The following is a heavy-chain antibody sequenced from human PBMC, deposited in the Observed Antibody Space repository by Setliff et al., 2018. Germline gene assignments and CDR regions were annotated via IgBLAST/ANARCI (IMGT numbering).Heavy chain of an antibody. D-gene: IGHD2-8*01. J-gene: IGHJ4*02. V-gene: IGHV1-18*01. CDR2: ISAYNGKR. Sequence: ASVKVSCKASGYTLSNSILSWVRQAPGQGLEWMGWISAYNGKRYFAQKFQDRITLTTDTSTNTGYLELRGLRSDDTAVYYCLRLVRYCTKIACQATSGDEVWGLGTLVTVSS. CDR3: LRLVRYCTKIACQATSGDEV. CDR1: GYTLSNSI.